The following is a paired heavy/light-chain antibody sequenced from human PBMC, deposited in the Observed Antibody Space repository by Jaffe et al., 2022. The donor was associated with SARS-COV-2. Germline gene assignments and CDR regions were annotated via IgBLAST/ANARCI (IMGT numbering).Light chain of an antibody. CDR2: GAS. J-gene: IGKJ2*01. Sequence: ENVLTQSPGTLSLSPGERATLSCRASQSVWNNHLAWYQQTPGQAPRLLIYGASSRATGIPDRFSGSGSGTDFTLTISRLEPEDFAVYYCQQYGSSEYTFGQGTKLDIK. CDR3: QQYGSSEYT. CDR1: QSVWNNH. V-gene: IGKV3-20*01.
Heavy chain of an antibody. CDR1: GFTFTSYA. V-gene: IGHV3-23*01. CDR2: VSASGTDT. Sequence: EVQLLESGGGLVQPGGSLRLSCAASGFTFTSYAMTWVRQAPGKGLEWLSDVSASGTDTYYTNSVKGRFTISRDNSKDTLSLQMNSLRVEDTAVYYCAKHFYGSGFSLFDHWGQGTLVTVSS. D-gene: IGHD3-10*01. CDR3: AKHFYGSGFSLFDH. J-gene: IGHJ4*02.